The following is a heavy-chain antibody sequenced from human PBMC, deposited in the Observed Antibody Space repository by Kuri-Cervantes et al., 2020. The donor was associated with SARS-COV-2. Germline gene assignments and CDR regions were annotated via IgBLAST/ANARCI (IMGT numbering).Heavy chain of an antibody. J-gene: IGHJ4*02. CDR2: VRGKANNYAT. Sequence: GGSLRLSCEVSGFPFSASAIHWVRQASGKGLEWVGRVRGKANNYATAYAASVEGRFTIARDDSQNMAYRQMNSLKTEDTAVYYCTTLIDYWGQGALVTVSS. CDR1: GFPFSASA. V-gene: IGHV3-73*01. CDR3: TTLIDY.